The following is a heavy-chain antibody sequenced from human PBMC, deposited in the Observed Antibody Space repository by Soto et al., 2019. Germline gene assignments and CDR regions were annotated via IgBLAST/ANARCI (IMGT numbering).Heavy chain of an antibody. V-gene: IGHV1-46*01. J-gene: IGHJ4*02. Sequence: GASVKVSFKASGYTFTSYYMHWVRQAPGQGLEWMGIINPSGGSTSYAQKFQGRVTMTRDTSTSTVYMELSSLRSEDTAVYYCARAGRAAYCSGGSCYSDHWGQGTLVTVSS. CDR2: INPSGGST. D-gene: IGHD2-15*01. CDR3: ARAGRAAYCSGGSCYSDH. CDR1: GYTFTSYY.